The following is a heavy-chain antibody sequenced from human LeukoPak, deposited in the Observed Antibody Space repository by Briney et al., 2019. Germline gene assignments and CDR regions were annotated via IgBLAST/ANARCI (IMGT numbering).Heavy chain of an antibody. CDR1: GYTFTGYY. CDR3: ARGDYSDMGWFDP. Sequence: ASVKVSCKVSGYTFTGYYLHWVRQAPGQGLEWMGRINPSSGGTNYAQKFQGRVTMTRDTSINTAYMDLSSLRSDDTAVYYCARGDYSDMGWFDPWGQGTLVTVSS. D-gene: IGHD4-11*01. CDR2: INPSSGGT. V-gene: IGHV1-2*06. J-gene: IGHJ5*02.